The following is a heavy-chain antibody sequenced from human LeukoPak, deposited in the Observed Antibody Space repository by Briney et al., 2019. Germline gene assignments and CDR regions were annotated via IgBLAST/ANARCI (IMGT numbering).Heavy chain of an antibody. Sequence: GGSLRLSCAASGFTFSSYGMHWVRQAPGKGLEWVAVISYDGSNKYYADSVKGRFTISRDNSKNTLYLQMNSLRAEDTAVYYCARDSSDVVSDYWGQGTLVTVSS. D-gene: IGHD6-25*01. CDR3: ARDSSDVVSDY. CDR2: ISYDGSNK. CDR1: GFTFSSYG. J-gene: IGHJ4*02. V-gene: IGHV3-30*03.